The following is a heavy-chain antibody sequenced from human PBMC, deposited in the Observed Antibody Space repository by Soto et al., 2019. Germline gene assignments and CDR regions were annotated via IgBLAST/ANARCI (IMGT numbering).Heavy chain of an antibody. D-gene: IGHD6-13*01. CDR2: IYPGDSDT. V-gene: IGHV5-51*01. CDR3: ARTAAAGKYYYGVDV. J-gene: IGHJ6*02. Sequence: GESLQISCKAFRYSFTDYWIGWVRQMPGKGLEWMGIIYPGDSDTRYSPSFQGQVTISADKSITTAYLQWSSLKASDTAMYYCARTAAAGKYYYGVDVWGQGTTVTVSS. CDR1: RYSFTDYW.